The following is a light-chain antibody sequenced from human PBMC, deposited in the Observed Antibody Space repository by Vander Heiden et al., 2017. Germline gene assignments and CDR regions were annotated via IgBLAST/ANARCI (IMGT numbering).Light chain of an antibody. V-gene: IGKV3-15*01. CDR3: QQYNNWPPGSP. J-gene: IGKJ2*01. CDR1: QSVSSN. CDR2: GAS. Sequence: IVMTQSPATLSVSPGERATLSCRASQSVSSNLAWYQQKPGQAPRLLIYGASTRATGIQARFSGSGSGTEFTLTISSLQSEDFAVYYCQQYNNWPPGSPFGQGTKLEIK.